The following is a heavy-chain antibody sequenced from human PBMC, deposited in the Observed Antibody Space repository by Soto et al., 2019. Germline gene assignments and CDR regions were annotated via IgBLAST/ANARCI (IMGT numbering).Heavy chain of an antibody. CDR1: GGSISSYY. V-gene: IGHV4-59*01. D-gene: IGHD1-26*01. J-gene: IGHJ4*02. CDR2: IYYSGST. Sequence: TSETLSLTCTVSGGSISSYYWSWIRQPPGKGLEWIGYIYYSGSTNYNPSLKSRVTISVDTSKNQFSLKLSSVTAADTAVYYCARGATTPENFDYWGQGTLVTVSS. CDR3: ARGATTPENFDY.